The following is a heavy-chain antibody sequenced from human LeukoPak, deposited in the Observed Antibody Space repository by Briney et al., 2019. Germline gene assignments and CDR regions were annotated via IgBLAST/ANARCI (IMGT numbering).Heavy chain of an antibody. V-gene: IGHV4-39*07. D-gene: IGHD6-13*01. CDR1: GDSISSSTYY. Sequence: SETLPLTCTVSGDSISSSTYYWGWIRQSPGKGLEWVGSVSYSGNTYYNPSLKSRVTISLDTSKNQFSLKLTSVTAADTAVYFCARGIVVWYALYWGQGTLVTVSS. CDR3: ARGIVVWYALY. CDR2: VSYSGNT. J-gene: IGHJ4*02.